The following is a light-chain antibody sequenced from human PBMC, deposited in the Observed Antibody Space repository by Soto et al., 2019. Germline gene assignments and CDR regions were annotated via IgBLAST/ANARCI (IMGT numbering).Light chain of an antibody. Sequence: QSVLTQPPSVSGAPGQRVTISCTGSRSNIGAGYDVHWYQQIPGAAPKLLIYGNSNRPSGVPDRFSGSKSGTSASLAITGLQAEDEADYSCQSYDASLSGDVVFGGGTKVTVL. CDR1: RSNIGAGYD. CDR2: GNS. CDR3: QSYDASLSGDVV. J-gene: IGLJ2*01. V-gene: IGLV1-40*01.